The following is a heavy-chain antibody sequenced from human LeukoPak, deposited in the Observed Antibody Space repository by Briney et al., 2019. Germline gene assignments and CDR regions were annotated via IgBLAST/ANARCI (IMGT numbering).Heavy chain of an antibody. D-gene: IGHD2-15*01. CDR2: INHSGST. CDR3: ARENRLSGYFDY. Sequence: PSETLSLTCAVYGGSFSGYYWSWIRQPPGKGLEWIGEINHSGSTNYNPSLKSRVTISVDTSKNQFSLKLSSVTAADTAVYYCARENRLSGYFDYWGQGTLVTVSS. J-gene: IGHJ4*02. CDR1: GGSFSGYY. V-gene: IGHV4-34*01.